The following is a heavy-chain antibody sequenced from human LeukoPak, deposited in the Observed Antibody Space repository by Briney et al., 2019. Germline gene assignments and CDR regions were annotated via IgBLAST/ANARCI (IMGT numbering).Heavy chain of an antibody. CDR1: GGSISSYY. V-gene: IGHV4-4*07. CDR2: IYTSGST. Sequence: SETLSLTCTVSGGSISSYYWSWIRQPAGKGLEWIGRIYTSGSTNYNPSLKSRVTMSVDTSKNQSSLKLSSVTAADTAVYYCARDSSSWDDYYYGMDVWGQGTTVTVSS. D-gene: IGHD6-13*01. J-gene: IGHJ6*02. CDR3: ARDSSSWDDYYYGMDV.